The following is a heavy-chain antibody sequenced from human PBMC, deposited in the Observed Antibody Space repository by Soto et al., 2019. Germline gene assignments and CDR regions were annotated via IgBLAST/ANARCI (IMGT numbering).Heavy chain of an antibody. CDR2: VNSDGSIT. CDR3: ARVGATTWY. J-gene: IGHJ4*02. Sequence: GGSLRLSCAASGFTFSSYWIHWVRQAPGKGLVWVSRVNSDGSITNYADAVKGRFTISRDNAKNTLYLQMDGLRAEDTAVYYCARVGATTWYWGQGTLVTVYS. CDR1: GFTFSSYW. V-gene: IGHV3-74*01. D-gene: IGHD1-26*01.